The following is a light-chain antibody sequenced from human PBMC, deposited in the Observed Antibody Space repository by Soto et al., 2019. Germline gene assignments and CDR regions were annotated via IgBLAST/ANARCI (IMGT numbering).Light chain of an antibody. CDR2: GAS. CDR1: QTIGDK. J-gene: IGKJ5*01. CDR3: QQYNNCPST. Sequence: EVVMTQSPATLSVSPGETATLSCRASQTIGDKLAWYQQQPCQAPRLLISGASTRATTLPASFSGSGSGTDSTLSISRLQSEVFALYYWQQYNNCPSTFGQGTRLEIK. V-gene: IGKV3-15*01.